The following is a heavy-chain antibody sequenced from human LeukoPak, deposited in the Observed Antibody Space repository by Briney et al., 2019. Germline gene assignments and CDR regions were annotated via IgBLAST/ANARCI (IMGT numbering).Heavy chain of an antibody. D-gene: IGHD3-16*01. Sequence: ASVKVSCKASGYTFTSYYMHWVRQPPGQGLEWMGIINPSGGSTSYAQKFQGRVTMTRDTSTSTVYMELSSLRSEDTAVYYCASQDPPFMITFGGPPWSHYGMDVWGQGTTVTVSS. CDR1: GYTFTSYY. CDR2: INPSGGST. V-gene: IGHV1-46*03. J-gene: IGHJ6*02. CDR3: ASQDPPFMITFGGPPWSHYGMDV.